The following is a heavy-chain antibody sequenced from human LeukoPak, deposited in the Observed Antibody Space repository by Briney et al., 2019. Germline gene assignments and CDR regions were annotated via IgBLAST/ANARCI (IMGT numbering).Heavy chain of an antibody. CDR2: IYYSGST. CDR3: ARHRPPGGYDSGRDY. J-gene: IGHJ4*02. D-gene: IGHD5-12*01. V-gene: IGHV4-59*08. Sequence: SETLSLTCTVSGGSISSYYWSWIRQPPGKGLEWIGYIYYSGSTNYNPSLKSRVTISVDTSKNQFSLKLSSVTAADTAVYYCARHRPPGGYDSGRDYWGQGTLVTVSS. CDR1: GGSISSYY.